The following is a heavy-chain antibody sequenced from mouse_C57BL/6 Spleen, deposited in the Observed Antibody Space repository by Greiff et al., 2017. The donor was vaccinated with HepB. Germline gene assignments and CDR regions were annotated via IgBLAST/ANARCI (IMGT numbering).Heavy chain of an antibody. V-gene: IGHV1-22*01. D-gene: IGHD1-1*01. Sequence: EVQLQQSGPELVKPGASVKMSCKASGYTFTDYNMHWVKQSHGKSLEWIGYINPNNGGTSYNQKFKGKATLTVNKSSSTAYMELRSLTSEDSAVYYCALYGSSHGGFAYWGQGTLVTVSA. J-gene: IGHJ3*01. CDR1: GYTFTDYN. CDR3: ALYGSSHGGFAY. CDR2: INPNNGGT.